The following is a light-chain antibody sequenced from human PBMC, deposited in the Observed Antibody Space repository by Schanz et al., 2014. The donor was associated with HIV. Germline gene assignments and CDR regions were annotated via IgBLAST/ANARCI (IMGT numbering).Light chain of an antibody. J-gene: IGLJ2*01. CDR3: GTWDSSLSAVV. CDR1: SSNIGAGYD. CDR2: DNN. V-gene: IGLV1-40*01. Sequence: QSVLTQPPSVSGAPGQRVTMSCTGSSSNIGAGYDVHWYQQVPGTAPTLLIYDNNHRPSGIPDRFSGSKSGTSATLGITGLQTGDEADYYCGTWDSSLSAVVFGGGTKLTVL.